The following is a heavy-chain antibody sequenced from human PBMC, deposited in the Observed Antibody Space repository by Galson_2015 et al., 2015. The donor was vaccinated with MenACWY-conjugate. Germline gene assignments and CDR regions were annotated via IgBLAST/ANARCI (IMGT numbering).Heavy chain of an antibody. J-gene: IGHJ4*02. D-gene: IGHD1-26*01. Sequence: SLRLSCAASGFTVWTNYMTWVRQAPGKGLEWVAVIHSGGSTYYADSVRDRFIISRDNSKNTLSLGMENLRAEDTAMYYCVRDPPPFTEWEGGDDFWGQGTLVTVSS. V-gene: IGHV3-53*01. CDR3: VRDPPPFTEWEGGDDF. CDR2: IHSGGST. CDR1: GFTVWTNY.